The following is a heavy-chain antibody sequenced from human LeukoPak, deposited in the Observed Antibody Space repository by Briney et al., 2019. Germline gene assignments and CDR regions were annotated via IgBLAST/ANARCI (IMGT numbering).Heavy chain of an antibody. V-gene: IGHV4-39*07. J-gene: IGHJ5*02. D-gene: IGHD6-19*01. CDR1: GGSISSSSYY. CDR2: IYYSGST. Sequence: PSETLSLTCTVSGGSISSSSYYWGWIRQPPGKGLEWIGSIYYSGSTYDHPSLKSRVSITVDTSKNQFSLKLSSVTAADTAVYYCARDVAATDNWFDPWGQGTLVTVSS. CDR3: ARDVAATDNWFDP.